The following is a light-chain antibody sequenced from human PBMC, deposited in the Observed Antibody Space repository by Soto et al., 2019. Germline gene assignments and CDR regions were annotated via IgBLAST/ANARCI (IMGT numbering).Light chain of an antibody. CDR3: CSYAAGDSVK. CDR2: DVT. CDR1: SSDVGSYNY. V-gene: IGLV2-11*01. J-gene: IGLJ2*01. Sequence: QSALTQPRSVSGSPGQSVTISCTGTSSDVGSYNYVSWHQQHPGKAPKLVIYDVTQRPSGVPDRFSASKTGITASLTISGLQAEDEADYYCCSYAAGDSVKFGGGTKLTVL.